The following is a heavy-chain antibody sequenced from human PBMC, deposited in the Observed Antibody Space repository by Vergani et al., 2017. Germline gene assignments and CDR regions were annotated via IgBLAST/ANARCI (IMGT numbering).Heavy chain of an antibody. J-gene: IGHJ4*02. Sequence: QVQLQESGPGLVKPSETLSLTCTVSRDSVISTDYHWGWIRQPPGKGLEWIGSMDYSGSTSYNPSLESRISISFETPKNQFSLRLTSVTAADTAVYYCASKRGACRAAYCHSYDFWGPGTLVGVSS. V-gene: IGHV4-39*01. CDR2: MDYSGST. D-gene: IGHD2-15*01. CDR1: RDSVISTDYH. CDR3: ASKRGACRAAYCHSYDF.